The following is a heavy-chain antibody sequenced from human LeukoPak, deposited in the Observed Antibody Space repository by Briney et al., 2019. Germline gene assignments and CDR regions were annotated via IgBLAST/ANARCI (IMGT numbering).Heavy chain of an antibody. CDR2: ISYDGSNK. J-gene: IGHJ6*04. D-gene: IGHD3/OR15-3a*01. CDR3: ARPLGRDYYYGMDV. Sequence: GSPLRLSCAASGFTFSSYAMHWVRQAPAKGLEGVAVISYDGSNKYYADSVKGRFTISRDNSKNTLYLQMNSLRAEDTAVYYCARPLGRDYYYGMDVWGKGTTVTVSS. CDR1: GFTFSSYA. V-gene: IGHV3-30*04.